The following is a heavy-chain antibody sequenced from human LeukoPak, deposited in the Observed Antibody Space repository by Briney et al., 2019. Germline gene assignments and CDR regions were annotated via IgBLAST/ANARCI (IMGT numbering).Heavy chain of an antibody. D-gene: IGHD5-18*01. CDR1: GFTFSSYS. CDR3: TKTDGHSYIFPH. CDR2: ISGDLRYI. V-gene: IGHV3-21*01. Sequence: GGSLRLSCAASGFTFSSYSINWVRQAPGKGLEWVSSISGDLRYISYADSVKGRFTISRDNAKTSVFLQVNSLRAEDTAVYYCTKTDGHSYIFPHWGQGTLVTVSS. J-gene: IGHJ1*01.